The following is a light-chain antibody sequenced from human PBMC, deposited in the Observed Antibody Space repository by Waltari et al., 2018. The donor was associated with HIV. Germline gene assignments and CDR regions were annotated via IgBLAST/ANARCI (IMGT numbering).Light chain of an antibody. J-gene: IGLJ1*01. Sequence: QSALTQTASVSGSPGQSITIPCTGTNSDVGGSNFVSWYQHHPVRAPKLIIYDVTNRPSGVSNRFSGSKSVNTASLTISGLQAEDEADYFCSSYTRSSTHYVFGTGTKVTVL. CDR3: SSYTRSSTHYV. CDR1: NSDVGGSNF. V-gene: IGLV2-14*03. CDR2: DVT.